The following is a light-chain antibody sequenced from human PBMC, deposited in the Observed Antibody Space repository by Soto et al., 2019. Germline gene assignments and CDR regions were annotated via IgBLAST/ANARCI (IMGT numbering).Light chain of an antibody. V-gene: IGLV2-8*01. J-gene: IGLJ2*01. CDR1: SSDVGGYNY. CDR3: SSYAGSNNLV. Sequence: QSVLTQPASVSGSPGQSITISCTGTSSDVGGYNYVSWYQQHPGKAPKVMIYEVSKRPSGVPDRFSGSKSGNTASLTVSGLQGEDEADYYCSSYAGSNNLVFGGGTKVTVL. CDR2: EVS.